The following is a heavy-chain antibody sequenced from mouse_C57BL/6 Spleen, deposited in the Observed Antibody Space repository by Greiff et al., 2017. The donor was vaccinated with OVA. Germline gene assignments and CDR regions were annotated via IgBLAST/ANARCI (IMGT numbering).Heavy chain of an antibody. CDR3: AGGVTTVVDWYFDV. V-gene: IGHV1-64*01. D-gene: IGHD1-1*01. J-gene: IGHJ1*03. CDR1: GYTFTSYW. CDR2: LHPNSGST. Sequence: VQLQQPGAELVKPGASVKLSCKASGYTFTSYWMHWVKQRPGQGLEWIGMLHPNSGSTNYNEKFKSKATLTVDKSSSTAYMQLSSLTSEDSAVYYCAGGVTTVVDWYFDVWGTGTTVTVSS.